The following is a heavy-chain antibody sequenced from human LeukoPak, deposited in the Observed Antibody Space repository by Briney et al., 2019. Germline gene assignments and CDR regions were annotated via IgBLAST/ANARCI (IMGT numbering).Heavy chain of an antibody. CDR3: ARVKRYGMDV. J-gene: IGHJ6*02. Sequence: GGSLRLSCAASGFTFSNAWMSWVRQAPGKGLEWVSSISSSSSYIYYADSVKGRFTISRDNAKNSLYLQMNSLRAEDTAVYYCARVKRYGMDVWGQGTTVTVSS. CDR1: GFTFSNAW. V-gene: IGHV3-21*01. CDR2: ISSSSSYI.